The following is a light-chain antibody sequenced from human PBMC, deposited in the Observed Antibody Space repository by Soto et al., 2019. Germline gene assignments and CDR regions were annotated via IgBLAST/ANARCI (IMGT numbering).Light chain of an antibody. Sequence: DIQMTQSPSTLPASVGDRVTITCRASQTISSWLAWYQQKPGKAPKLLIYSASTLQSGVPSRFSGSGSETEFSLTIRALQPEDFATYYCQQLSRYPLTFGGGTKVDIK. V-gene: IGKV1-9*01. CDR2: SAS. CDR1: QTISSW. J-gene: IGKJ4*01. CDR3: QQLSRYPLT.